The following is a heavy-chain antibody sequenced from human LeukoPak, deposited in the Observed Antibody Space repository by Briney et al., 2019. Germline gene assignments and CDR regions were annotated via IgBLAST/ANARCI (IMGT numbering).Heavy chain of an antibody. V-gene: IGHV3-30*18. D-gene: IGHD3-10*02. Sequence: GGSLRLSCAGSGFTFSRYGMHGVRQAPGKGLEWVAVISYNGSNKYYADSVKSRFTISRDNSKNTLYLQMNRLRAEDTAVYYCAKYVQSESAHFDYWGQGTLVTVSS. CDR1: GFTFSRYG. CDR2: ISYNGSNK. J-gene: IGHJ4*02. CDR3: AKYVQSESAHFDY.